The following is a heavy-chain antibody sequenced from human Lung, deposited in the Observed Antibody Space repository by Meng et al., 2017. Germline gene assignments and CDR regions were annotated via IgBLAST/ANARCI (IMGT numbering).Heavy chain of an antibody. CDR3: ARALGLTTMMTY. Sequence: GQLGQSGAEVKKPGSSVKGSCKASGGTFSSSAISWVRQAPGQGLEWMGGIIPLFDTTHYAQNFQGRVSITADESTRTAYMELSSLRSEDTAVYYCARALGLTTMMTYWGQGTLVTVSS. J-gene: IGHJ4*02. D-gene: IGHD3-22*01. CDR2: IIPLFDTT. V-gene: IGHV1-69*01. CDR1: GGTFSSSA.